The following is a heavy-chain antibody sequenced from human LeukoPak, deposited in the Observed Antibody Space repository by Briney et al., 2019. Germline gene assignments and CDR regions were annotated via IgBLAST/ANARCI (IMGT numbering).Heavy chain of an antibody. J-gene: IGHJ4*02. CDR2: ISGSGGST. V-gene: IGHV3-23*01. CDR3: AKSPLDIVLVVYAKYYFGY. D-gene: IGHD2-8*02. CDR1: EFTFSSYA. Sequence: PGGSRGLSWAASEFTFSSYAMSWFRQPQGKGLEWFSAISGSGGSTYYADSVKGRFTISRDNSKNTLYLQMNSLRAEDTAVYYCAKSPLDIVLVVYAKYYFGYWGQGTLVTVSS.